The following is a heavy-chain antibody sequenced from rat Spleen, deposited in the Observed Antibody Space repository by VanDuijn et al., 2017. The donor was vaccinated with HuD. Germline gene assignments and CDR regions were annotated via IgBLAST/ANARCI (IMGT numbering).Heavy chain of an antibody. J-gene: IGHJ2*01. V-gene: IGHV5-25*01. D-gene: IGHD1-9*01. Sequence: EVQLVESGGGLVQPGRSVRLSCEASGFTFNNYYMAWVRQAPTRGLEWVASISNGVGKTFYRDSVKGRFTISRDIANNTLYLQMDSLTSEDTATYYCTRHTYYFDYWGQGVMVTVSS. CDR3: TRHTYYFDY. CDR1: GFTFNNYY. CDR2: ISNGVGKT.